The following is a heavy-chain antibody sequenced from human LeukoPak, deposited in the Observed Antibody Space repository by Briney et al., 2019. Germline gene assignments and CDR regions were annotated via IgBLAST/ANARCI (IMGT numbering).Heavy chain of an antibody. D-gene: IGHD4-17*01. CDR3: AKDRSMTTALDY. Sequence: PGGSLRLSCAASGFTFSSYAMSWVRQAPGKGLEWVSAISGSGGSTYYADSVKGWFTISRDNSKNTLYLQMNSLRAEDTAVYYCAKDRSMTTALDYWGQGTLVTVSS. CDR1: GFTFSSYA. V-gene: IGHV3-23*01. CDR2: ISGSGGST. J-gene: IGHJ4*02.